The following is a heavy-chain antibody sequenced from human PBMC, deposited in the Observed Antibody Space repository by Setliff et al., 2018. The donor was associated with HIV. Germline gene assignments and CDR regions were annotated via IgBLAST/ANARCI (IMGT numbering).Heavy chain of an antibody. CDR1: GFTFSNAW. J-gene: IGHJ4*02. CDR3: ITHYYDSSGFSPNYFDS. V-gene: IGHV3-15*01. CDR2: IKSKTDGGTT. Sequence: LRLSCAASGFTFSNAWMSWVRQAPGKGLEWVGRIKSKTDGGTTDSAAPVKGRFTISRDDSKDALYLQMNSLKTEDTAVYYCITHYYDSSGFSPNYFDSWGQGTLVTVSS. D-gene: IGHD3-22*01.